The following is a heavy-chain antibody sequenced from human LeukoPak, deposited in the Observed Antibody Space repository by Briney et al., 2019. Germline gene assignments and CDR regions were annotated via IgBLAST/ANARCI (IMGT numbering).Heavy chain of an antibody. V-gene: IGHV4-38-2*02. CDR3: ARDRGILTGYYYYYYMDV. D-gene: IGHD3-9*01. CDR2: IYHTGST. J-gene: IGHJ6*03. CDR1: SYSINSNYY. Sequence: PSETLSLTCSVSSYSINSNYYWGWIRQSPGKGLEWIGSIYHTGSTYYNPSLKSRVTISVDTSKNQVSLKLSSVTAADTAVYYCARDRGILTGYYYYYYMDVWGKGTTVTISS.